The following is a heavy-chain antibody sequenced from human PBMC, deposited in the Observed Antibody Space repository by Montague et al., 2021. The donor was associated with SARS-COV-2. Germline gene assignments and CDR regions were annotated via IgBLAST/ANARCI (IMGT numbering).Heavy chain of an antibody. Sequence: SETLSLTCSVSGGSFSSGDSYWGWLRQAPGKGLEWIGDLHYAGSAYYNPSLRSLVTISADTSKNQFSLKLNSVTAADTAVYYCVATYNSNWYYFDYWGQGTLVTVSS. CDR2: LHYAGSA. D-gene: IGHD6-13*01. V-gene: IGHV4-39*01. CDR1: GGSFSSGDSY. J-gene: IGHJ4*02. CDR3: VATYNSNWYYFDY.